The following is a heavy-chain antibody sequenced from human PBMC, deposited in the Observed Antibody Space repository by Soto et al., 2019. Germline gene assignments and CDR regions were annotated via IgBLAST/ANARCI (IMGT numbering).Heavy chain of an antibody. D-gene: IGHD2-2*01. CDR2: INHSGST. V-gene: IGHV4-34*01. Sequence: SETLSLTCAVYGGSFSGYYWSWIRQPPGKGLEWIGEINHSGSTNYNPSLKSRVTISVDTSKNQFSLKLSSVTAADTAVYYCARGGQEDCSSTSCYYMDVWGKGTTVTVSS. J-gene: IGHJ6*03. CDR1: GGSFSGYY. CDR3: ARGGQEDCSSTSCYYMDV.